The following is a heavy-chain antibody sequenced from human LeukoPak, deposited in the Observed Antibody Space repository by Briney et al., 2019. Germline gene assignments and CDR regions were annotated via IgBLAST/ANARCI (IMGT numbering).Heavy chain of an antibody. Sequence: SETLSLTCTVSGGSISSYYWSWIRQPAGKGLEWIGRIYTSGSTNYNPSLKSRVTMSVDTSKNQFSLKLSSVTAADTAVYYCARDVVVVPVATWFDPWGQGTLVTVSS. D-gene: IGHD2-2*01. CDR2: IYTSGST. J-gene: IGHJ5*02. CDR3: ARDVVVVPVATWFDP. V-gene: IGHV4-4*07. CDR1: GGSISSYY.